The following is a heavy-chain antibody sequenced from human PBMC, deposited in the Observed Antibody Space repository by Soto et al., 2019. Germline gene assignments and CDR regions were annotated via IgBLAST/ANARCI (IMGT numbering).Heavy chain of an antibody. J-gene: IGHJ5*02. CDR1: GGSISSYY. Sequence: SETLSLTCTVSGGSISSYYWSWIRQPPGKGLEWIGYIYSSGSTNCNPSLKSRVTISVDTSKKQFSLKLNSVTVADTAVYYCARTGGWTGGYNWFDPWGQGTLVTVSS. D-gene: IGHD6-19*01. CDR2: IYSSGST. V-gene: IGHV4-59*01. CDR3: ARTGGWTGGYNWFDP.